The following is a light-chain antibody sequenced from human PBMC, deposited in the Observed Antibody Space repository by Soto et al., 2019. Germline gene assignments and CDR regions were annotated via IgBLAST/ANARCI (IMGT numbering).Light chain of an antibody. CDR1: QSISTW. V-gene: IGKV1-5*03. Sequence: DIQMTQSPSTLSASVGDRVTITCRASQSISTWWAWYQQKPGRAPKLLIYKASSLESGVPPRFSGSGSGTEFTLTISSLQPDDFATYYCQQYNSYSYTFGQGTKLEIK. J-gene: IGKJ2*01. CDR3: QQYNSYSYT. CDR2: KAS.